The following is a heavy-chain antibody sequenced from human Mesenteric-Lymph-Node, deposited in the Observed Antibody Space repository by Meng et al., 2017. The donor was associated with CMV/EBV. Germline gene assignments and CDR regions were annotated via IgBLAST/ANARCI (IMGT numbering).Heavy chain of an antibody. Sequence: GGSLRLSCAASGFTFSSYGMHWVRQAPGKGLEWVAVIWYDGSNKYYADSVKGRSTISRDNSKNTLYLQMNSLRAEDTAVYYCARQRPDWYFDLWGRGTLVTVSS. V-gene: IGHV3-33*01. J-gene: IGHJ2*01. CDR1: GFTFSSYG. CDR2: IWYDGSNK. D-gene: IGHD6-25*01. CDR3: ARQRPDWYFDL.